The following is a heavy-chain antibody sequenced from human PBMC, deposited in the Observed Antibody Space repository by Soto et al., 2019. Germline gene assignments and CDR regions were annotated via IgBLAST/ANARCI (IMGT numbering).Heavy chain of an antibody. CDR3: ARERYTIVGADYGMDV. V-gene: IGHV4-4*07. J-gene: IGHJ6*02. CDR2: IYTSGST. D-gene: IGHD1-26*01. CDR1: GGSISSYY. Sequence: SETLSLTCTVSGGSISSYYWSWIRQPAGKGLEWIGRIYTSGSTNYNPSLKSRVTMSVDPSKNQFSLKRSSVTAADTAVYYCARERYTIVGADYGMDVWGQGTTVTVSS.